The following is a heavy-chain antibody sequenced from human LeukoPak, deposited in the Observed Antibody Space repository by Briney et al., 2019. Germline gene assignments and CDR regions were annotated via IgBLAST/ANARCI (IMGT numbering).Heavy chain of an antibody. J-gene: IGHJ4*02. D-gene: IGHD5-24*01. CDR2: IRMDGGEQ. CDR3: ARDKGYNSAY. CDR1: GFTFSSYW. V-gene: IGHV3-7*01. Sequence: PGGSLRLSCAASGFTFSSYWMTWVRQTPGKGLEGVANIRMDGGEQYYMDSVEGRFTISRDNAKNSLYLQMYSLRPEDTAVYYCARDKGYNSAYWGRGNLVTVSS.